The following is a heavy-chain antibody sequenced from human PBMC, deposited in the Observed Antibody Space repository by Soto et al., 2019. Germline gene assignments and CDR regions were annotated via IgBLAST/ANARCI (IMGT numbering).Heavy chain of an antibody. CDR1: GFTFSSCG. CDR3: AKGKLQFWLVGGDY. CDR2: ISSDGSEK. Sequence: QVQLVESGGGVVQPGRSLRLSCAASGFTFSSCGMHWVRQAPGKGLEWVAIISSDGSEKHYADSVKGRFTISRDNSKNKLYLQMSSLRAEDTAVYYCAKGKLQFWLVGGDYWGQGSLVTVSS. D-gene: IGHD5-18*01. J-gene: IGHJ4*02. V-gene: IGHV3-30*18.